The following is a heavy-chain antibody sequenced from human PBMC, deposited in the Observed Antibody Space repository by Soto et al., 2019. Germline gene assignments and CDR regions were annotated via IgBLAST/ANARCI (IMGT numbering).Heavy chain of an antibody. CDR1: GSSVSSISGASRHYCAYY. D-gene: IGHD5-12*01. Sequence: PSETLSLTCFLSGSSVSSISGASRHYCAYYLTWLRQSPGKGLAWIGSLYYTGRTYYNLVLQGRLSISVDTSKKQFSLKLSSIMAADTAVFYGARDPTEVSGGGNDLDVWGLAISVTVSS. CDR2: LYYTGRT. CDR3: ARDPTEVSGGGNDLDV. V-gene: IGHV4-30-4*01. J-gene: IGHJ6*02.